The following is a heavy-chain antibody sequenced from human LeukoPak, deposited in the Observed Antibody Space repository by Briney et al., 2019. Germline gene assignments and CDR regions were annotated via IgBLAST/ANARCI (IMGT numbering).Heavy chain of an antibody. CDR2: INAGNGNT. CDR3: ARDRCSSTSCYSDAFDI. V-gene: IGHV1-3*01. J-gene: IGHJ3*02. D-gene: IGHD2-2*01. CDR1: GYTFTSYA. Sequence: ASVKVSCKASGYTFTSYAIHWVRQAPGQRLEWMGWINAGNGNTRYSQKFQGRVTITRDTSASTAYMELSSLRSEDTAVYYCARDRCSSTSCYSDAFDIWGQGTMVTVSS.